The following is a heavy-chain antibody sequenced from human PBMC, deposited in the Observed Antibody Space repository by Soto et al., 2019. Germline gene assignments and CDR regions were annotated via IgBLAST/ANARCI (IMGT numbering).Heavy chain of an antibody. D-gene: IGHD6-13*01. V-gene: IGHV6-1*01. J-gene: IGHJ4*02. Sequence: TQAVSLTCSISGDSVSINSAAWNWKRQSPSRGLEWLGRTYYRSKWYNDYAVSVKSRITINPDTSKNQFSLQLNSVTPEDTAVYYCAREGEQQLGVWSQGTLVTVSS. CDR2: TYYRSKWYN. CDR1: GDSVSINSAA. CDR3: AREGEQQLGV.